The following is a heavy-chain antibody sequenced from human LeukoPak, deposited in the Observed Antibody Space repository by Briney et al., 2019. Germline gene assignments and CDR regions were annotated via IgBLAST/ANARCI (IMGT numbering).Heavy chain of an antibody. D-gene: IGHD6-13*01. V-gene: IGHV3-23*01. CDR2: ISGSGGST. Sequence: GGSLRLSCAASGFTFSSYAMSWVHQAPGKGLEWVSAISGSGGSTYYADSVKGRFTISRDNAKNTLYLQMNSLRAEDTAVYYCAKDWGSSSLYYFDYWGQGTLVTVSS. J-gene: IGHJ4*02. CDR1: GFTFSSYA. CDR3: AKDWGSSSLYYFDY.